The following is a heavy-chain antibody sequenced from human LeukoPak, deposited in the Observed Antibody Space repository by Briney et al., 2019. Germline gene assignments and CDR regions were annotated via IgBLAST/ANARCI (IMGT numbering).Heavy chain of an antibody. D-gene: IGHD1-14*01. J-gene: IGHJ3*02. Sequence: SETLSLTCTVSGGSISSYYWSWIRQPAGKGLEWIGYIYYSGSTNYNPSLKSRVTISVDTSKNQFSLKLSSVTAADTAVYYCARDLESTGDAFDIWGQGTMVTVSS. CDR2: IYYSGST. CDR1: GGSISSYY. V-gene: IGHV4-59*01. CDR3: ARDLESTGDAFDI.